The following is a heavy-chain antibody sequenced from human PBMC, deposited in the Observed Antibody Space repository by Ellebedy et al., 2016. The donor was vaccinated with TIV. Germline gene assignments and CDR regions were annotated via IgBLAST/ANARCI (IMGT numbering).Heavy chain of an antibody. D-gene: IGHD1-1*01. Sequence: GESLKISCSASGFSFSSYAMHWVRQAPGKGLEWVAIISYDGSHRCYADSVKGRFTISRDISKNTLYLQMNSLRAEDTAVYYMTSTGSPLDYWGRGTLVTVSS. J-gene: IGHJ4*02. CDR2: ISYDGSHR. V-gene: IGHV3-30-3*01. CDR1: GFSFSSYA. CDR3: TSTGSPLDY.